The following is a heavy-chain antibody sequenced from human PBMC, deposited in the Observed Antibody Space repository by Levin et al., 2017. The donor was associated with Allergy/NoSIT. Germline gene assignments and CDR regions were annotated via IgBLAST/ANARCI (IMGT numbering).Heavy chain of an antibody. D-gene: IGHD3-3*01. CDR2: IIPIFGTA. J-gene: IGHJ5*02. Sequence: GGSLRLSCKASGGTFSSYAISWVRQAPGQGLEWMGGIIPIFGTANYAQKFQGRVTITADESTSTAYMELSSLRSEDTAVYYCARDNGWIFGVVRRPAGWFDPWGQGTLVTVSS. V-gene: IGHV1-69*01. CDR3: ARDNGWIFGVVRRPAGWFDP. CDR1: GGTFSSYA.